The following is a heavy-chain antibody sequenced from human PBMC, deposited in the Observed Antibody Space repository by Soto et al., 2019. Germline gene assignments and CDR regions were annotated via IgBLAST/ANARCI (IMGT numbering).Heavy chain of an antibody. CDR2: ISGSGGST. V-gene: IGHV3-23*01. D-gene: IGHD2-2*01. Sequence: PGGSLRLSCAASGFTFSSYAMSWVRQAPGKGLEWVSAISGSGGSTYYADSVKGRFTISRDNSKNTLYLQMNSLRAEDTAVYYCAKVPLPAALTHYQNWFDPWGQGTLVTVSS. J-gene: IGHJ5*02. CDR1: GFTFSSYA. CDR3: AKVPLPAALTHYQNWFDP.